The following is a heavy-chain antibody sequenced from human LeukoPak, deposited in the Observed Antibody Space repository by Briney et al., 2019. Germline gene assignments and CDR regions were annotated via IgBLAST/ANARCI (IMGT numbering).Heavy chain of an antibody. D-gene: IGHD2-2*01. CDR3: ARDQGYCSSTSCSYYFDY. V-gene: IGHV3-30-3*01. Sequence: PGGSLRLSCAASGFTFSSYAMHWVRQAPGKGLEWVAVISYDGSNKYYADSVKGRFTISRDNSKNTLYLQMNSLRAEDTAVYYCARDQGYCSSTSCSYYFDYWGQGTLVTVSS. CDR2: ISYDGSNK. CDR1: GFTFSSYA. J-gene: IGHJ4*02.